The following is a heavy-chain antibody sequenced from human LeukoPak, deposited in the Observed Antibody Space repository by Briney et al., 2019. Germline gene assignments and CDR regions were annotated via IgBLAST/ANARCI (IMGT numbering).Heavy chain of an antibody. V-gene: IGHV1-69*13. Sequence: ASVKVSCKASGGTFSSYAISWVRQAPGQGLEWMGGIIPIFGTANYAQKFQGRVTITADESTSTAYMELSSLRSEDTAVYYCARVVDSSGSSWFDPWGQATLVTVSS. J-gene: IGHJ5*02. CDR1: GGTFSSYA. D-gene: IGHD6-19*01. CDR2: IIPIFGTA. CDR3: ARVVDSSGSSWFDP.